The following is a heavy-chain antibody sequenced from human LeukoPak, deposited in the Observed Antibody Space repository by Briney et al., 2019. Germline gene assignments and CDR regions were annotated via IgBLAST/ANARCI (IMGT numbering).Heavy chain of an antibody. J-gene: IGHJ4*02. V-gene: IGHV4-59*08. CDR2: IYFTGNT. CDR3: ARHPFSSPFDF. CDR1: GVSISGDY. Sequence: SETLSLTCTVSGVSISGDYWSWIRQPPGKGLEWIGYIYFTGNTDHNPSLKSRVTLSMDTSKNQFSLKLTSVTAADTAVYYCARHPFSSPFDFWGQGTLVTVS. D-gene: IGHD2/OR15-2a*01.